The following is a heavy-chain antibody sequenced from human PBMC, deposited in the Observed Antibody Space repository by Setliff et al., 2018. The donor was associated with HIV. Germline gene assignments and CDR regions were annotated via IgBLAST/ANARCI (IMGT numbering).Heavy chain of an antibody. J-gene: IGHJ3*02. CDR2: IYTSVST. CDR3: ARDRTGGTFDI. Sequence: SETLSLTCTVPGDSSSSYYWSWIRQPAGKGLEWIGRIYTSVSTNYNPSLKSRVTMSVDTSKNQFSLKLSTGTAADTAVFYCARDRTGGTFDIWGQGTMVTVSS. CDR1: GDSSSSYY. D-gene: IGHD3-16*01. V-gene: IGHV4-4*07.